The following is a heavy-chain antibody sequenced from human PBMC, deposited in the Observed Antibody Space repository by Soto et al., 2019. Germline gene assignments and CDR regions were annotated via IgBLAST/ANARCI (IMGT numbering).Heavy chain of an antibody. CDR3: SRAKRARQFDY. CDR2: IYYSGST. Sequence: PSETLSLTCTVSGGSISSGDYYWSWIRQPPGKGLEWIGYIYYSGSTYYNPSLKSRVTISVDTSKNQFSLKLSSVTAADTAVYYCSRAKRARQFDYWAQGTLVTVSS. CDR1: GGSISSGDYY. V-gene: IGHV4-30-4*01. J-gene: IGHJ4*02.